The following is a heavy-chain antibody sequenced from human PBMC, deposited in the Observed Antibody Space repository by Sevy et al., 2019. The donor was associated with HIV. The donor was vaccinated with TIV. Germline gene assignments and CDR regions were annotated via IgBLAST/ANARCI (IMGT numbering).Heavy chain of an antibody. Sequence: GESLKISCKGSGYSFTSYWIGWVRQMPGKGLGWMGIIYPGDSDTRYSPSFQGQITISADKSISTAYLQWSRLKASDTAMYYCARPSEHYGMDVWGQGTTVTVSS. J-gene: IGHJ6*02. V-gene: IGHV5-51*01. CDR2: IYPGDSDT. CDR1: GYSFTSYW. CDR3: ARPSEHYGMDV.